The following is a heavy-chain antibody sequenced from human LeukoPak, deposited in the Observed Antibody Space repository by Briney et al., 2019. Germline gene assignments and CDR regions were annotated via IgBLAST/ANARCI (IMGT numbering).Heavy chain of an antibody. D-gene: IGHD5-18*01. J-gene: IGHJ4*02. CDR2: TNPNSGNT. CDR3: ARVRGYSYGTVDY. Sequence: ASAKVSCKASGYTFTSYDINWVRQATGQGLEWMGWTNPNSGNTGYAQKFQGRVTMTRNTSISTAYMELSSLRSEDTAVYYCARVRGYSYGTVDYWGQGTLVTVSS. V-gene: IGHV1-8*01. CDR1: GYTFTSYD.